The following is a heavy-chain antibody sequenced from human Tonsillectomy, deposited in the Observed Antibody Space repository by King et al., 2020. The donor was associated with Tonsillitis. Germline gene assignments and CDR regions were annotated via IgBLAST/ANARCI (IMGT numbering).Heavy chain of an antibody. J-gene: IGHJ6*02. CDR1: GFSLSDHN. V-gene: IGHV3-72*01. CDR2: IRNKATSYST. CDR3: ATMVRQHPPVYDDMDV. Sequence: VQLVESGGGLVQPGGSLRLSCAASGFSLSDHNLDWVRQAPGKGLEWVGRIRNKATSYSTEYAASVKGRFTISRDDSKNSLYLEMNSLKTEDTAVYYCATMVRQHPPVYDDMDVWGQGTTVTVSS. D-gene: IGHD3-10*01.